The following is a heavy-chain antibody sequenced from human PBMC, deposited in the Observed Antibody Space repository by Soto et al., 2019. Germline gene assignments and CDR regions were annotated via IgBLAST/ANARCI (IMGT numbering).Heavy chain of an antibody. CDR1: GFTFDDYA. D-gene: IGHD6-19*01. Sequence: PGGSLRLSCAASGFTFDDYAMHWVRQAPGKGLEWVSGISWNSGSIGYADSVKGRFTISRDNAKNSLYLQMNSLRAEDTALYYCAKVGHSGWQREPFDYWGQGTLVTVSS. CDR3: AKVGHSGWQREPFDY. J-gene: IGHJ4*02. CDR2: ISWNSGSI. V-gene: IGHV3-9*01.